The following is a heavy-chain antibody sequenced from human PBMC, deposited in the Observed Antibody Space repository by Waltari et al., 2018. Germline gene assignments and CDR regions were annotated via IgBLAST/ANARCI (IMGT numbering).Heavy chain of an antibody. J-gene: IGHJ3*01. D-gene: IGHD1-7*01. Sequence: VQLQESDPGLVKPSETLSLTCSASGGAIIGYYVSWILQAPGKKLEWIGNIYYTGSTNYNPSLKSRATISLDTSKNQLSLQLDSMTAADTAVYYCARGHLNSPFDDWGQGAMVAVSS. CDR2: IYYTGST. V-gene: IGHV4-59*01. CDR1: GGAIIGYY. CDR3: ARGHLNSPFDD.